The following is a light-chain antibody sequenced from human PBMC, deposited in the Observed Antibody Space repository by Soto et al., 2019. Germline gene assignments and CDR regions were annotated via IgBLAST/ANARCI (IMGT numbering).Light chain of an antibody. CDR2: GAS. CDR1: HSISTN. J-gene: IGKJ4*01. Sequence: EIIMTQSPATLSVSPGEGATLSCRTSHSISTNLAWYQHKRDQSPRLIVYGASTRATGVPARFSGSGWGAEFTLSISSVQSEDFAVYYCQQYNSWPTFGGGTKVEIK. V-gene: IGKV3-15*01. CDR3: QQYNSWPT.